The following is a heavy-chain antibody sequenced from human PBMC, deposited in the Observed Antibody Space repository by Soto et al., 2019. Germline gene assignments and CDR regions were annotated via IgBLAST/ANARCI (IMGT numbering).Heavy chain of an antibody. CDR1: GFTFSSYS. J-gene: IGHJ4*02. CDR2: ISSSSSYI. V-gene: IGHV3-21*01. D-gene: IGHD6-13*01. Sequence: GGSLRLSCAASGFTFSSYSMNWVRQAPGKGLEWVSSISSSSSYIYYADSVKGRFTISRDNAKNSLYLQMNSLRAEDTAVYYCARDRTYSSSWPSGYFDYWGQGTLVTVSS. CDR3: ARDRTYSSSWPSGYFDY.